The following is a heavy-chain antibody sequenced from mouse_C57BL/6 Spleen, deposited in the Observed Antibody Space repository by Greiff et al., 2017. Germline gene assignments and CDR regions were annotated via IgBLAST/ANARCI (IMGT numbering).Heavy chain of an antibody. D-gene: IGHD2-1*01. V-gene: IGHV5-4*01. Sequence: EVPVVESGGGLVQPGGSLKLSCAASGFTFSSYAMSWVRQTPEKRLEWVATISDGGSYTYYPDNVKGRFTISRDNAKNNLYLQMSHLKSEDTAMYYCARDYYGNPYWYFDVWGTGTTVTVSS. CDR3: ARDYYGNPYWYFDV. CDR2: ISDGGSYT. J-gene: IGHJ1*03. CDR1: GFTFSSYA.